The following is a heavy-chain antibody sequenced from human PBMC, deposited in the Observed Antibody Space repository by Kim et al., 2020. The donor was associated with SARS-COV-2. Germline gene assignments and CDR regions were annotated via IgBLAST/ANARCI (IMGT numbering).Heavy chain of an antibody. CDR3: ARVTARVYCSSTSCYTNPYYYGMDV. J-gene: IGHJ6*02. CDR1: GGSFSGYY. D-gene: IGHD2-2*02. V-gene: IGHV4-34*01. CDR2: INHSGST. Sequence: SETLSLTCAVYGGSFSGYYWSWIRQPPGKGLEWIGEINHSGSTNYNPSLKSRVTISVDTSKNQFSLKLSSVTAADTAVYYCARVTARVYCSSTSCYTNPYYYGMDVWGQGTTVTVSS.